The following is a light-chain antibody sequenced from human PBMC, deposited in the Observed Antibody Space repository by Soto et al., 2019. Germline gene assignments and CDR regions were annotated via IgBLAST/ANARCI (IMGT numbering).Light chain of an antibody. Sequence: QSALTQPPSASGSPGQSVTISCTGTSSDVGAYNYVSWYQQLPGKAPKLIIYEVSKRPSGVPDRFSGSKSGNTASPTVSGLQAEDEADYYCTSYAGTYSFFYVFGTGTKLTV. CDR3: TSYAGTYSFFYV. CDR2: EVS. J-gene: IGLJ1*01. V-gene: IGLV2-8*01. CDR1: SSDVGAYNY.